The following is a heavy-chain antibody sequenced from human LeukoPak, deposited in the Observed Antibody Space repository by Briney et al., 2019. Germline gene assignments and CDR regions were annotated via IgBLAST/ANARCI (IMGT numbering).Heavy chain of an antibody. CDR1: GYTFTDYY. J-gene: IGHJ6*03. Sequence: ASVKISCKVSGYTFTDYYMHWVQQGPGKGLEWMGLVDPEDGETIYAEKFQGRVTITADTSTDTAYMELSSLRSEDTAVYYCATASRYSSGWAYYYYMDVWGKGTTVTVSS. CDR2: VDPEDGET. D-gene: IGHD6-19*01. V-gene: IGHV1-69-2*01. CDR3: ATASRYSSGWAYYYYMDV.